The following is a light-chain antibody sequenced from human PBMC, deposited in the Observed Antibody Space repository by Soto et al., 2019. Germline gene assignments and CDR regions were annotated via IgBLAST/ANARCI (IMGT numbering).Light chain of an antibody. V-gene: IGKV3-15*01. Sequence: EIVMTQSSGTLSVSPGERATLSCRASQNVFSNVAWYQQRPGQPPRLLISGASTRATGVSARFSASGSGTDFTLTITSLQSEDFAVYYCQQYNLWPPITFGQGTRLEIK. CDR1: QNVFSN. CDR3: QQYNLWPPIT. CDR2: GAS. J-gene: IGKJ5*01.